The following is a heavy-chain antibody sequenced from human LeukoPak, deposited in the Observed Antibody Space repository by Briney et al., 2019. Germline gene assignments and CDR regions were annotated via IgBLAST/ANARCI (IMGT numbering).Heavy chain of an antibody. CDR1: GGTFSSYA. CDR2: IIPTFGTA. D-gene: IGHD3-22*01. V-gene: IGHV1-69*01. CDR3: ARGQYYYDSSGYFPYWFDP. Sequence: SVKVSCKASGGTFSSYAISWVRQAPGQGLEWMGGIIPTFGTANYAQKFQGRVTITADESTSTAYMELSSLRSEDTAVYYCARGQYYYDSSGYFPYWFDPWGQGTLVTVSS. J-gene: IGHJ5*02.